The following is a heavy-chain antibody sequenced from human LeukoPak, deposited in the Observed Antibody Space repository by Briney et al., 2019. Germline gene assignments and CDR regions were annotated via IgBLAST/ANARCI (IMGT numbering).Heavy chain of an antibody. Sequence: GGSLRLSCAASGFTVSSNYMSWVRQAPGKGLEWVSVIYSGGSTYYADSVKGRFTISRDNSKNTLYLQMNSLRAEDTAVYYCARVIDISYYYYMDVWGKGTTVTISS. D-gene: IGHD5-12*01. J-gene: IGHJ6*03. CDR1: GFTVSSNY. V-gene: IGHV3-53*01. CDR3: ARVIDISYYYYMDV. CDR2: IYSGGST.